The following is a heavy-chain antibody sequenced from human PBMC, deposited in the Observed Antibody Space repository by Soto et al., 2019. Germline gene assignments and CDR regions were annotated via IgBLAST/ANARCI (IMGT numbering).Heavy chain of an antibody. D-gene: IGHD3-10*01. CDR3: ARRGVGTMVRGVQRGAYYYMDV. CDR2: IKQDGSEK. Sequence: GGSLRLSCAASGFTFSSYWMSWVRQAPGKGLEWVANIKQDGSEKYYVDSVKGRFTISRDNAKNSLYLQMNSLRAEDTAVYYCARRGVGTMVRGVQRGAYYYMDVWGKGTTVTVSS. V-gene: IGHV3-7*01. CDR1: GFTFSSYW. J-gene: IGHJ6*03.